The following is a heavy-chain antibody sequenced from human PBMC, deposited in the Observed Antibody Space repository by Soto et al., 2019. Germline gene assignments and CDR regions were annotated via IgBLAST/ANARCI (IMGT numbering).Heavy chain of an antibody. D-gene: IGHD3-22*01. J-gene: IGHJ4*02. Sequence: GGSLRLSCAASGFTFSSYGMHWVRQAPGKGLEWVAVISYDGSNKYYADSVKGRFTISRDNSKNTLYLQMNSLRAEDTAVYYCAKPPYYDGFPDYWGQGTLVTVSS. CDR3: AKPPYYDGFPDY. CDR2: ISYDGSNK. CDR1: GFTFSSYG. V-gene: IGHV3-30*18.